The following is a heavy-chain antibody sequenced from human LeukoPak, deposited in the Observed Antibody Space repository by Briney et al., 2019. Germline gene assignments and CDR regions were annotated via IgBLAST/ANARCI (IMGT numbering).Heavy chain of an antibody. D-gene: IGHD3-9*01. CDR3: ARDRTYYDILTGYYTNWSFNWFDR. CDR2: IYTSGST. CDR1: GGSISSYY. Sequence: PSETLSLTCTVSGGSISSYYWSWIRHPAGKGLEWIGRIYTSGSTNYNPSLKSRVTMSVDTSKNQFSLKLSSVTAADTAVYYCARDRTYYDILTGYYTNWSFNWFDRWGQGTLVTVSS. V-gene: IGHV4-4*07. J-gene: IGHJ5*02.